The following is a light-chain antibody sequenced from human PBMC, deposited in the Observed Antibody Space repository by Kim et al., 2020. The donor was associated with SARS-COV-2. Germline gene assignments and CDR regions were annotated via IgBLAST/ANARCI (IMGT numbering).Light chain of an antibody. V-gene: IGKV1-8*01. J-gene: IGKJ3*01. CDR1: QSISRY. CDR2: GAS. Sequence: ASIADRVTIPCRASQSISRYSAWYQQKPRKAPDLLISGASTLQRGVPSRFSGSGSGTEFTLTISYLQSEDFATYYCQHYATYPFTFGPGTKVDIK. CDR3: QHYATYPFT.